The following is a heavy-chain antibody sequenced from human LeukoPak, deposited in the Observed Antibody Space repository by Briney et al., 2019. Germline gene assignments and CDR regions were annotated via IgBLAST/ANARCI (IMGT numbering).Heavy chain of an antibody. Sequence: PGGSLRLSCAASGFTFSDYYMSWIRQAPGKGLEWVSYISSSGSTIYYADSVKGRFTISRDNAKNSLYLQMNSLRAEDTAVYYCARDRKAIAVAVSLGYWGQGTLVTVSS. D-gene: IGHD6-19*01. CDR3: ARDRKAIAVAVSLGY. CDR2: ISSSGSTI. J-gene: IGHJ4*02. V-gene: IGHV3-11*01. CDR1: GFTFSDYY.